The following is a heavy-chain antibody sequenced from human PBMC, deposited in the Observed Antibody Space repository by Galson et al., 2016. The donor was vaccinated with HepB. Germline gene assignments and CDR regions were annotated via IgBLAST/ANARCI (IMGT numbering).Heavy chain of an antibody. CDR3: ARDGMTTVAMLDY. Sequence: SLRLSCAASGSIFSSYGMHWVRQAPGKGLEWVAVIWNDGSNQYYVDSAKGRFTISRANPRNTLYMQMNSLRAEDTAVYYCARDGMTTVAMLDYWGQGTLVTVAS. J-gene: IGHJ4*02. D-gene: IGHD4-23*01. V-gene: IGHV3-33*01. CDR1: GSIFSSYG. CDR2: IWNDGSNQ.